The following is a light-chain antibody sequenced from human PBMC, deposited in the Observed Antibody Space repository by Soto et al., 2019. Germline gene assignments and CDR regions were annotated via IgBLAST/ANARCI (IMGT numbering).Light chain of an antibody. Sequence: EIVLTQSPGTLSLSPGERATLSCRASQSFSGNYLACYRLKSGQAPRLLIYRASSRATGIPDRFSGSGSGTDFTLTISRLEPEDFALYYCHHYGGSPRTFGQGTRVDFK. J-gene: IGKJ1*01. CDR3: HHYGGSPRT. CDR2: RAS. V-gene: IGKV3-20*01. CDR1: QSFSGNY.